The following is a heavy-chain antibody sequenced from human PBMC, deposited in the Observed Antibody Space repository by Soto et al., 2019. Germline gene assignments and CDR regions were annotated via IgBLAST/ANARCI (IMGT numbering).Heavy chain of an antibody. V-gene: IGHV4-59*01. CDR2: IHYRGST. CDR3: AIFMGNSVAPTYFDY. D-gene: IGHD5-12*01. CDR1: GGSINNYY. Sequence: QVQLQASGPGLVKPSETLSLTCTVSGGSINNYYWSWIRQPPGKGLEWIGYIHYRGSTNYNPSLKSRVTISVDTSKNQFSLKLSSVTTADTAVYYCAIFMGNSVAPTYFDYWGQGTLVTVSS. J-gene: IGHJ4*02.